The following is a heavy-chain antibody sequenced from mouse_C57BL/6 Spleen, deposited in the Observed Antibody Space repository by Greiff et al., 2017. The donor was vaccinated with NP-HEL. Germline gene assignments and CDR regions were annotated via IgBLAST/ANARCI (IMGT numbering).Heavy chain of an antibody. CDR2: INPSTGGT. CDR1: GYSFTGYY. V-gene: IGHV1-42*01. J-gene: IGHJ1*03. Sequence: EVKLMESGPELVKPGASVKISCKASGYSFTGYYMNWVKQSPEKSLEWIGEINPSTGGTTYNQKFKAKATLTVDKSSSTAYMQLKSLTSEDSAVYYCARRDGYYGFWYVDVWGTGTTVTVSS. D-gene: IGHD2-3*01. CDR3: ARRDGYYGFWYVDV.